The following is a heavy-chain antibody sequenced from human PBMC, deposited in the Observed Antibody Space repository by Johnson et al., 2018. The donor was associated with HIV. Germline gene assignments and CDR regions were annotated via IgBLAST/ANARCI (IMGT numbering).Heavy chain of an antibody. CDR3: ARDGDSDAFDI. J-gene: IGHJ3*02. Sequence: QLVESGGGVVQPGRSLRLSCAASAFTFSSFGMHWVRQSPGKGLEWVAVISYDGSNKYYADSVKGRFTISRDNSENTLYLQMKSLRTEDTAVYYCARDGDSDAFDIWGQGTMVTVSS. V-gene: IGHV3-30*03. D-gene: IGHD4-17*01. CDR1: AFTFSSFG. CDR2: ISYDGSNK.